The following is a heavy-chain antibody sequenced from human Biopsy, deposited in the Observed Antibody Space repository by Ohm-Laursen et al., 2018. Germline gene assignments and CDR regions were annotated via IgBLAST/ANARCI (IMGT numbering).Heavy chain of an antibody. CDR1: GASVRSHF. J-gene: IGHJ3*02. D-gene: IGHD1-26*01. Sequence: GTLSLTCALSGASVRSHFLTWIRQPPGKGLQWIGSISNSGTTKSSPSLKSRVNISLHTSKNQLSLKLTSVTAADTAVYCCARVEAGTYDALDIWGQGTLVAVSA. CDR3: ARVEAGTYDALDI. CDR2: ISNSGTT. V-gene: IGHV4-59*08.